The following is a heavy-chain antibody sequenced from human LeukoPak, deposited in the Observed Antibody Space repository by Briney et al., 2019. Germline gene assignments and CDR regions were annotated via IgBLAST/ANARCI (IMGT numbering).Heavy chain of an antibody. Sequence: PGRSLRLSCAASGFTFSSYGMHWVRQAPGKGLEWVGVIWYDGGNKYYGDSVKSRFTISRDNSKNTLYLQMNSLRAEDTAVYYCARDHCSDGTCYSILDYWGQGTLVTVSS. V-gene: IGHV3-33*01. D-gene: IGHD2-15*01. J-gene: IGHJ4*02. CDR2: IWYDGGNK. CDR3: ARDHCSDGTCYSILDY. CDR1: GFTFSSYG.